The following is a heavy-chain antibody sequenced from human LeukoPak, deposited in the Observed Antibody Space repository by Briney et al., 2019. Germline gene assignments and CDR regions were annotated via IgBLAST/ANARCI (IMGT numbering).Heavy chain of an antibody. CDR1: GFTFNTYW. V-gene: IGHV3-7*01. J-gene: IGHJ4*02. Sequence: GGSLRLSCAASGFTFNTYWMSWVRQAPGKGLEWVANIKPDGSEKYYVDSVQGRFTISRDNAKNSLYLQMSSLRAEDTALYYCARAGVTWGYDYWGQGTLVAVSS. D-gene: IGHD2-8*01. CDR2: IKPDGSEK. CDR3: ARAGVTWGYDY.